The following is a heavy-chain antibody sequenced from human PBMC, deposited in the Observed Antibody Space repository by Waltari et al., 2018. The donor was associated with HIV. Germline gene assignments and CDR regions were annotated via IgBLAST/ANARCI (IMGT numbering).Heavy chain of an antibody. D-gene: IGHD6-19*01. CDR3: ARQWLVRGYYYYYGMDV. V-gene: IGHV4-39*01. J-gene: IGHJ6*02. CDR1: GGSISSSSYY. Sequence: QLQLQESGPGLVKPSETLSLTCTVSGGSISSSSYYWGWIRQPPGKGLEWIGSIYYSGSTYYNPALKSRVTISVDTSKNQFSLKLSSVTAADTAVYYCARQWLVRGYYYYYGMDVWGQGTTVTVSS. CDR2: IYYSGST.